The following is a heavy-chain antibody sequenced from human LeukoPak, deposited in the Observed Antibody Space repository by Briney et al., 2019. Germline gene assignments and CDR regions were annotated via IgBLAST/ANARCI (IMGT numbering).Heavy chain of an antibody. D-gene: IGHD6-6*01. J-gene: IGHJ6*02. Sequence: GGSLRLSCAASGFTFSSYAMHCVRQAPGKGLEWVAVISDDGSNKYYADSVKGRFTISRDNSKNTLYLQMNSLRAEDTAVYYCARDKVGDVAARYYYYGMDVWGQGTTVTVSS. CDR3: ARDKVGDVAARYYYYGMDV. CDR2: ISDDGSNK. V-gene: IGHV3-30-3*01. CDR1: GFTFSSYA.